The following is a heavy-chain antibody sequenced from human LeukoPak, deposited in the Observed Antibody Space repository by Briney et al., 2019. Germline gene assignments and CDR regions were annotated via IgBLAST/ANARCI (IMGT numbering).Heavy chain of an antibody. CDR2: ICYSGGT. CDR3: ARQDNHLLLDY. Sequence: SETLSLTCSVSGGSIGSSSYCWGWIRQPPGKGLEWIGTICYSGGTYYNPSLKSRVTISVDTSKKQFSLKLSSVTAADTAVYYCARQDNHLLLDYWGQGTLVTVSS. D-gene: IGHD2-15*01. V-gene: IGHV4-39*01. CDR1: GGSIGSSSYC. J-gene: IGHJ4*02.